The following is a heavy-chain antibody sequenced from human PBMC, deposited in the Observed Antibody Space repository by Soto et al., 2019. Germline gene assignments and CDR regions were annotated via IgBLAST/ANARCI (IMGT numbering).Heavy chain of an antibody. CDR2: ISAYNGNT. CDR3: AREIDYGDPDGHLDY. D-gene: IGHD4-17*01. J-gene: IGHJ4*02. Sequence: ASVKVSCKASGYTFTSYGISWVRQAPGQGLEWMGWISAYNGNTNYAQKLQGRVTMTTDTSTSTAYMELRSLRSDDTAVYYCAREIDYGDPDGHLDYWGQGTLVTVSS. V-gene: IGHV1-18*01. CDR1: GYTFTSYG.